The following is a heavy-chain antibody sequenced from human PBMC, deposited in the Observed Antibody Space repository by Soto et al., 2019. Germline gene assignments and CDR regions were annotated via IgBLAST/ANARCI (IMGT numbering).Heavy chain of an antibody. V-gene: IGHV5-10-1*01. D-gene: IGHD2-15*01. Sequence: EVQLVQSGAEVKKPGESLRISCKGSGYSFTSYCISWVRQMPGKGLEWMGRIDPSDSYSNYSPSFQGDVTISADKSISTAHLQWNSLKASDTAIYYCARLSVADYYGMDVWGQGTTVTVSS. CDR3: ARLSVADYYGMDV. J-gene: IGHJ6*02. CDR2: IDPSDSYS. CDR1: GYSFTSYC.